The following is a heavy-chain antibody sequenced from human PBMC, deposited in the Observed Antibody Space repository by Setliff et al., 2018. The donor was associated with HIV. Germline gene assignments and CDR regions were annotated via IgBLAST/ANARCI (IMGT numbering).Heavy chain of an antibody. Sequence: PGGSLRLSCAASGFTFSSYGMHWVRQAPGKGLEWVAVIWFDGTDKYYADSVKGRFTISRDNSKNTLYLQMNSLRAEDTAVYYCAFRGFGDSLSWFPLRYWGQGTLVTVSS. CDR2: IWFDGTDK. CDR3: AFRGFGDSLSWFPLRY. CDR1: GFTFSSYG. D-gene: IGHD3-10*01. V-gene: IGHV3-33*01. J-gene: IGHJ4*02.